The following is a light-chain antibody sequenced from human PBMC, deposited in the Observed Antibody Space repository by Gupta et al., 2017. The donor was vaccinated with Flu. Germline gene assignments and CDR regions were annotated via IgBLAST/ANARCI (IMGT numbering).Light chain of an antibody. CDR3: QQKSSCPLT. Sequence: DIQMTQSPSTLSASVGDKVTITCRASQSISSWLAWYQQKPGKAPKLLIYKASSLESGVPSRFSGSGSGTEFTLTISSLQPDDVATYYCQQKSSCPLTFGQGTKVEIK. CDR2: KAS. CDR1: QSISSW. J-gene: IGKJ1*01. V-gene: IGKV1-5*03.